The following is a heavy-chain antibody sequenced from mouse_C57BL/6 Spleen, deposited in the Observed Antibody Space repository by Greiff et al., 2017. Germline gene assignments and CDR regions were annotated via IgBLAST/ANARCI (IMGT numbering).Heavy chain of an antibody. D-gene: IGHD1-1*01. Sequence: EVQGVESGGGLVKSGGSLKLSCAASGFTFSDYGMHWVRQAPEKGLEWVAYISSGSSTIYYADTVKGRFTISRDNAKNTLFLQMTSLRSEDTAMYYCARPRTTGAMDYWGQGTSVTVSS. J-gene: IGHJ4*01. CDR2: ISSGSSTI. CDR1: GFTFSDYG. CDR3: ARPRTTGAMDY. V-gene: IGHV5-17*01.